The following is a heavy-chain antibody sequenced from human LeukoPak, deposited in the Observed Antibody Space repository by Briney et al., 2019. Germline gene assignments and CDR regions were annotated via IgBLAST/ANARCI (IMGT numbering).Heavy chain of an antibody. CDR3: ARERYGFDY. D-gene: IGHD5-18*01. Sequence: GESLRLSCAVSGFTVSSRYMSWVRQAPGKGLEWVANIKQDGSEKYYVDSVKGRFTISRDNAKNSLYLQMNSLRAEDTAVYYCARERYGFDYWGQGTLVTVSS. J-gene: IGHJ4*02. CDR2: IKQDGSEK. CDR1: GFTVSSRY. V-gene: IGHV3-7*01.